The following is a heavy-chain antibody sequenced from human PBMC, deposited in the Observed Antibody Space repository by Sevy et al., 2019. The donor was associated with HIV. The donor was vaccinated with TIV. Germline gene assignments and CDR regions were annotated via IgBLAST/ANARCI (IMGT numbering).Heavy chain of an antibody. V-gene: IGHV3-30-3*01. CDR2: IPYDGINK. CDR1: GFTFSSYA. D-gene: IGHD2-15*01. Sequence: GGSLRLSCAASGFTFSSYAMHWVRQAPGKGLEWVAVIPYDGINKYYADSVKGRFTISRDNSKNTLYLQMNSLRAEDTAVYYCARAGGPGYCSGGSCYHNWFDPWGQGTLVTVSS. CDR3: ARAGGPGYCSGGSCYHNWFDP. J-gene: IGHJ5*02.